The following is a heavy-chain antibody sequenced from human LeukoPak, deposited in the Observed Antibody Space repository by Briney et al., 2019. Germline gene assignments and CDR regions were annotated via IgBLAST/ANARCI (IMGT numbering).Heavy chain of an antibody. CDR2: IKAKAHGGTI. V-gene: IGHV3-15*01. CDR1: GFTFINAW. CDR3: TTDGVGVEGATYDN. D-gene: IGHD1-26*01. Sequence: TGGSLRLSCAASGFTFINAWTAWVRQAPGKGLEWVGRIKAKAHGGTIEYAAPVKGRFTISRDDSKNTLYLQMNSLKTEDTAVYYCTTDGVGVEGATYDNWGQGTLVSVSS. J-gene: IGHJ4*02.